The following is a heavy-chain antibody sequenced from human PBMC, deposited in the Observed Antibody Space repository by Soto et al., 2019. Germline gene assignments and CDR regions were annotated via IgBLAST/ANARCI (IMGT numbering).Heavy chain of an antibody. Sequence: QITLKESGPTLVIPTQTLTLTCTFSGFSLSTSGVGVGWIRQPPGKALEWLALIYWDDDKRYSPSLKSRLTITKDTSKNQVVVTMTNMDPVDTATYYCAHRLEQQLVSLNDAFDIWGQGTMVTVSS. CDR1: GFSLSTSGVG. D-gene: IGHD6-13*01. V-gene: IGHV2-5*02. J-gene: IGHJ3*02. CDR3: AHRLEQQLVSLNDAFDI. CDR2: IYWDDDK.